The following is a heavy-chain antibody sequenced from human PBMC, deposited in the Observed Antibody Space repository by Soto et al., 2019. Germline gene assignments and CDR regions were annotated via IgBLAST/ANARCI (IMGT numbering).Heavy chain of an antibody. CDR1: GYTFTSYD. CDR2: MNPNSGNT. Sequence: ASVKVSCTASGYTFTSYDINWVRQATGQGLEWMGWMNPNSGNTGYAQKFQGRVTITRDTSASTAYMELSSLRSEDTAVYYCARGIGQNYMDVWGQGTTVTVSS. J-gene: IGHJ6*02. CDR3: ARGIGQNYMDV. V-gene: IGHV1-8*01. D-gene: IGHD3-3*01.